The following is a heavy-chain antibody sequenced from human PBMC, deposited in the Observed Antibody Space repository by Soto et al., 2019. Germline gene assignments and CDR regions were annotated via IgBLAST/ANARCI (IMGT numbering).Heavy chain of an antibody. CDR2: ISAST. J-gene: IGHJ4*02. Sequence: PGGSLRLSCAASGLTLSTSSMNWVRQAPGKGLEWVSGISASTYYADSVKGRFTISRDTSKNTLYLQMNSLRAEDTAIYFCAIRMYSTRWYYLDYWGQGTLVTVSS. V-gene: IGHV3-23*01. CDR1: GLTLSTSS. D-gene: IGHD6-13*01. CDR3: AIRMYSTRWYYLDY.